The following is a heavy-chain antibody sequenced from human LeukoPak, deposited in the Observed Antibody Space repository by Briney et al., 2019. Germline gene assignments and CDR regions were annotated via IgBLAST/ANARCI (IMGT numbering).Heavy chain of an antibody. V-gene: IGHV1-46*01. D-gene: IGHD5-24*01. CDR2: INPSGGST. CDR1: GYTFTSYY. Sequence: ASVKVSCTASGYTFTSYYMHWVRQAPGQGLEWMGIINPSGGSTSYAQKFQGRVTMTRATSTSTVYMELSSLRSEDTAVYYCAREFLEMATNLYYMDVWGKGTTVTVSS. CDR3: AREFLEMATNLYYMDV. J-gene: IGHJ6*03.